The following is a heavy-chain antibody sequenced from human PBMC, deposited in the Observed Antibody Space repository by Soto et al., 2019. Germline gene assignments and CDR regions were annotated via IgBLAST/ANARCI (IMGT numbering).Heavy chain of an antibody. V-gene: IGHV3-23*01. D-gene: IGHD6-13*01. CDR2: ISGSGGST. CDR3: AKVGPSSPRIVDY. CDR1: AFTFSTYA. Sequence: GVLRLSYSASAFTFSTYAMSGFRQAPGKGLEWVSAISGSGGSTYYADSVKGRFTISRGNSKNTLYLQMNSLRAEDTAVYYCAKVGPSSPRIVDYRCQGPLVTHSS. J-gene: IGHJ4*02.